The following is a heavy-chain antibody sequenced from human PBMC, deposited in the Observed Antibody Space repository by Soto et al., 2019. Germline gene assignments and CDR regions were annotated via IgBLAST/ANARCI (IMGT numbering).Heavy chain of an antibody. J-gene: IGHJ4*02. CDR3: ARVPDY. CDR2: TYHSGST. CDR1: DGSISSGGYS. V-gene: IGHV4-30-2*01. Sequence: SETLSLTCAVSDGSISSGGYSCNWIRQPPGKGLEWIGYTYHSGSTYYNPSLKSRVTISVDRSKNQFSLKLSSVTAADTAVYYCARVPDYWGQGTLVTVSS.